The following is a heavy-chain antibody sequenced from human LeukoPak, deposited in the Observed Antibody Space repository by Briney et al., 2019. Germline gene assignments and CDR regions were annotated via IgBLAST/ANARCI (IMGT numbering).Heavy chain of an antibody. CDR1: GFTFSSYG. J-gene: IGHJ4*02. V-gene: IGHV3-48*04. D-gene: IGHD2-15*01. Sequence: GRSLRLSCAASGFTFSSYGMNWVRQAPGKGLEWVSYISSSGSTIYYADSVKGRFTISRDNAKNSLYLQMNSLRAEDTAVYYCAREPLGVVVVVAATGYFDYWGQGTLVTVSS. CDR2: ISSSGSTI. CDR3: AREPLGVVVVVAATGYFDY.